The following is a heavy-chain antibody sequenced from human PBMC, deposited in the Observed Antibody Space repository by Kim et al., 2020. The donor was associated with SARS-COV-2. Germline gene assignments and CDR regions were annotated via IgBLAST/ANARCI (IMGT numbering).Heavy chain of an antibody. Sequence: YIYSADPRKGRFTLSRDNAKNSLYLQMNSLRAEDTAVYYWARDPAPSFDYWGHGTLVTVSS. CDR3: ARDPAPSFDY. CDR2: YI. D-gene: IGHD2-2*01. V-gene: IGHV3-21*01. J-gene: IGHJ4*01.